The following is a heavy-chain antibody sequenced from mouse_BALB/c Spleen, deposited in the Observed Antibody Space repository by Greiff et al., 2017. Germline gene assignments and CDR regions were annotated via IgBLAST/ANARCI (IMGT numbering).Heavy chain of an antibody. J-gene: IGHJ3*01. CDR3: ARARATLAY. Sequence: VQLKQSGAELVRPGALVKLSCKASGFNIKDYYMHWVKQRPEQGLEWIGWIDPENGNTIYDPKFQGKASITADTSSNTAYLQLSSLTSEDTAVYYCARARATLAYWGQGTLVTVSA. V-gene: IGHV14-1*02. CDR1: GFNIKDYY. D-gene: IGHD3-1*01. CDR2: IDPENGNT.